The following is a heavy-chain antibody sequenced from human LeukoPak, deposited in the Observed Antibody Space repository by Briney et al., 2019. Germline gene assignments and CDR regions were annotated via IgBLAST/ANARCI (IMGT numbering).Heavy chain of an antibody. CDR3: AKAYSSYYHYYMDV. CDR1: GFIFSDYG. J-gene: IGHJ6*03. V-gene: IGHV3-30*02. CDR2: IRYDGSDK. D-gene: IGHD6-13*01. Sequence: GGSLRLSCAASGFIFSDYGMHWARQAPGKGLEWVAFIRYDGSDKYYADSVKGRFTISRDNSKNTLYVQMNSLRAEDTAVYYCAKAYSSYYHYYMDVWGKGTTVTVSS.